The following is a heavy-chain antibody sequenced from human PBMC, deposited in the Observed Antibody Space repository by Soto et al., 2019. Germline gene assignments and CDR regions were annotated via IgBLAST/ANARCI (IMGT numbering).Heavy chain of an antibody. CDR2: IWSDGSRG. CDR1: RLTFSAHD. V-gene: IGHV3-33*01. Sequence: QVQLVESGGGVVQPGTSLRLSCAASRLTFSAHDMHWVRQAPGKGLEWVALIWSDGSRGFYADSVKGRFTISRDNFKNTLYLQMNSLGGEDTAVYYCAGEPKGGAYDMDVWGQGTTVTVSS. D-gene: IGHD3-16*01. CDR3: AGEPKGGAYDMDV. J-gene: IGHJ6*02.